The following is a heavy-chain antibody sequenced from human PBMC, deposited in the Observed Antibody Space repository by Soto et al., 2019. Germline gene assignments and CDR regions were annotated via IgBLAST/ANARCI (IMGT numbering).Heavy chain of an antibody. CDR3: ARPNTPDYGGNSGAFDI. Sequence: QVPLVASGGGLVKPGGSLRLYCAASGFSFSDYYMSWLRQAPGQGLEWVSYISHDRDYTSYADSVRGRFRISRNNAQKSLYLQINRLRAEDTALYYWARPNTPDYGGNSGAFDIWGQGT. J-gene: IGHJ3*02. CDR2: ISHDRDYT. CDR1: GFSFSDYY. D-gene: IGHD4-17*01. V-gene: IGHV3-11*06.